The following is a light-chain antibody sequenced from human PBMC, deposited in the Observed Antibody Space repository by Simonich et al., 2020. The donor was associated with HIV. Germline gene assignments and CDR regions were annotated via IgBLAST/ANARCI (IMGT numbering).Light chain of an antibody. J-gene: IGLJ3*02. V-gene: IGLV4-69*01. Sequence: QLVLTQSPSASASLGASVKLTCTLSSGHSSSAMAWHQQQPEKGLRELMKLNSDGSHSKGDRNPDRFSGSRSGAERYLTISSLQSEDEADYYCQTWGTGILVFGGGTKLTVL. CDR3: QTWGTGILV. CDR2: LNSDGSH. CDR1: SGHSSSA.